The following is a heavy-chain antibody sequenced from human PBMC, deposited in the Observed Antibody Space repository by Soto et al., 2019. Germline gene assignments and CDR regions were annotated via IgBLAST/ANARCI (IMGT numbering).Heavy chain of an antibody. CDR3: VKGVYGDYT. CDR2: INNRGDET. Sequence: EVQLVESGGALVQPGWSLRLSCAASGFTFSDYAMAWVRQAPGKGLEWVPGINNRGDETYYADSVQGRFTISRDNSRNTLYLQLSSLRGEDTALYFCVKGVYGDYTWGLGTLVTVSS. V-gene: IGHV3-23*04. D-gene: IGHD4-17*01. J-gene: IGHJ4*02. CDR1: GFTFSDYA.